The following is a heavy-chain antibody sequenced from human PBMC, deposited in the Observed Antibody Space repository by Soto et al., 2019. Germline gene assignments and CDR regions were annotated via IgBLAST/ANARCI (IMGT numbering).Heavy chain of an antibody. CDR1: GGTFSSYA. Sequence: QVQLVQSGAEVKKPGSSVKVSCKASGGTFSSYAISWVGKAPGQGLEWVGGIIPIFGTANYEQKFQGRVTITADKSTSADYMELSSLRAEDTAVYYCARARGAGHDYCMDVWGQGTTVTVSS. V-gene: IGHV1-69*06. CDR3: ARARGAGHDYCMDV. CDR2: IIPIFGTA. D-gene: IGHD1-26*01. J-gene: IGHJ6*02.